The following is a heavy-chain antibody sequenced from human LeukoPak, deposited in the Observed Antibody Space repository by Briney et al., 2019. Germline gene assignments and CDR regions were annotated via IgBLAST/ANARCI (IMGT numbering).Heavy chain of an antibody. D-gene: IGHD3-22*01. Sequence: QPGGSLRLSCAASGFTFSSYEMNWVRQAPGKGLEWVSYISSSGSTIYYADSVKGRFTISRDNAKNSLYLQMNSLRAEDTAVYYCARDSSGYYEFPYYMDVWGKGTTVTISS. V-gene: IGHV3-48*03. CDR2: ISSSGSTI. J-gene: IGHJ6*03. CDR3: ARDSSGYYEFPYYMDV. CDR1: GFTFSSYE.